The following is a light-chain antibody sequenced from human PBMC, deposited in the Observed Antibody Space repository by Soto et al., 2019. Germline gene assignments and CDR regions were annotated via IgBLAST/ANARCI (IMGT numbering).Light chain of an antibody. J-gene: IGLJ3*02. Sequence: QSALTQPGSVSGSPGQSITISCSGTSRDVGAYNLVSWYQQRPGKAPKLLIYEVRNRPSGVPDRFSGSKSGNTASLTVSGLQAEDEADYYCTSYAGSNNLVFAGGTQLTVL. CDR2: EVR. V-gene: IGLV2-8*01. CDR3: TSYAGSNNLV. CDR1: SRDVGAYNL.